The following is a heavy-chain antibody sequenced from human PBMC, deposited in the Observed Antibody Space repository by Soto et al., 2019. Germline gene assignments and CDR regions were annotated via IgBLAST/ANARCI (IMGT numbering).Heavy chain of an antibody. J-gene: IGHJ5*02. CDR1: GGSISSSHYY. CDR2: MYHSGTT. D-gene: IGHD2-15*01. V-gene: IGHV4-39*01. CDR3: ARRTVVAASGWFDP. Sequence: PSETLSLTCTVSGGSISSSHYYWGWIRQPPGKGLEWIGSMYHSGTTYYNPSLKSRVTIYMDTSKNQVSLKLSSVTAADTALYYCARRTVVAASGWFDPWGQGTLVTVSS.